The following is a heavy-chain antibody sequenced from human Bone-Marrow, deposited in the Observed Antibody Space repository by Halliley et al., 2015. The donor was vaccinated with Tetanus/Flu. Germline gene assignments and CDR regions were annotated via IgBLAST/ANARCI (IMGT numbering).Heavy chain of an antibody. D-gene: IGHD2-15*01. CDR2: TYSRSKRYA. Sequence: GLVKPSQTLSLTCAISGDSVSSYSAAWNWIRQSPSRGLEWLGRTYSRSKRYADYAVSVKSRMTINPDTSKNQFSLQLNSVTPEDTAVYYCARELRARGRGGSPTWYFDCWGQGTLVTVSS. J-gene: IGHJ4*02. CDR3: ARELRARGRGGSPTWYFDC. V-gene: IGHV6-1*01. CDR1: GDSVSSYSAA.